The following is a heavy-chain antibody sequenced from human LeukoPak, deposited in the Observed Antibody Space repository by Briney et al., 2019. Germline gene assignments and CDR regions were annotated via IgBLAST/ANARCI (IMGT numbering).Heavy chain of an antibody. CDR2: ISAYNGNT. J-gene: IGHJ3*02. V-gene: IGHV1-18*01. D-gene: IGHD3-22*01. CDR1: GXTXTXXX. CDR3: ARDLAYEHAFDI. Sequence: KXSXXXXGXTXTXXXISWVRQAPGQGLEWMGWISAYNGNTNYAQKLQGRVTMTTDTSTSTAYMELRSLRSDDTAVYYCARDLAYEHAFDIWGQGTMVTVSS.